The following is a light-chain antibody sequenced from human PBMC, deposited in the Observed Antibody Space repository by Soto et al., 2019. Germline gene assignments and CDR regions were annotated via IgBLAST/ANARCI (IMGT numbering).Light chain of an antibody. J-gene: IGLJ1*01. CDR3: SSYTSRNTRV. CDR2: EVS. Sequence: QSALTQPASVSGSPGQSIAISWTGTSSDVGGYNYVSWYQQHPGKAPKLMIYEVSNRPSGFSNRFSGSKSGNTASLTISGLQAEDEADYYCSSYTSRNTRVFGTGTKVTVL. CDR1: SSDVGGYNY. V-gene: IGLV2-14*01.